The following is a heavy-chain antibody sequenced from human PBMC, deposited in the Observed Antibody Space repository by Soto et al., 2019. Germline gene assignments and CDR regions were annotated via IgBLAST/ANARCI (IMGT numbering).Heavy chain of an antibody. V-gene: IGHV1-46*01. CDR1: GYTFTSYY. J-gene: IGHJ3*02. CDR3: ARGGPYIVVATGGAFDI. Sequence: ASVKVSCKASGYTFTSYYMHWVRQAPGQGLEWMGIINPSGGSTSYAQKFQGRVTMTRDTSTSTVYMELNSLRSEDTAVYYCARGGPYIVVATGGAFDIWGQGTMVTVSS. D-gene: IGHD2-15*01. CDR2: INPSGGST.